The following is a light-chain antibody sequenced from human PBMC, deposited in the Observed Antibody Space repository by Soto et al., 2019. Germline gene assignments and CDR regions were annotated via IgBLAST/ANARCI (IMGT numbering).Light chain of an antibody. CDR2: GSS. CDR3: QQYNNWGLS. V-gene: IGKV3D-15*01. J-gene: IGKJ4*01. CDR1: ENVGTN. Sequence: IVLTQSPATLSVSPGERVTLSCRASENVGTNLAWYQQRPGQPPRLLIYGSSTRATGISATFSGSGSRTEFTVTISSLQPEDSAVYYCQQYNNWGLSFGGGTRVEIK.